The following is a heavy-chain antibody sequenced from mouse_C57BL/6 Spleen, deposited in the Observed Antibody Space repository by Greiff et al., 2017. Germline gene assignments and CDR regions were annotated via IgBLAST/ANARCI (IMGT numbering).Heavy chain of an antibody. D-gene: IGHD1-1*01. CDR3: ARRTTVSRGYFDV. J-gene: IGHJ1*03. CDR2: IYPGDGDT. Sequence: QVQLQQSGPELVKPGASVKISCKASGYAFSSSWMNWVKQRPGKGLEWIGRIYPGDGDTNYNGKFKGKATLTADKSSSTAYMQLSSLTSEDSAVYFCARRTTVSRGYFDVWGTGTTVTVSS. CDR1: GYAFSSSW. V-gene: IGHV1-82*01.